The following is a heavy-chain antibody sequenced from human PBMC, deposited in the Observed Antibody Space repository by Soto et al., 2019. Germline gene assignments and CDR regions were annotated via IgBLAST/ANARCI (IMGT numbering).Heavy chain of an antibody. D-gene: IGHD3-3*01. V-gene: IGHV3-23*01. CDR1: GFTFSSYA. J-gene: IGHJ4*02. CDR3: AKYSGFWSGYYTTSPFDY. CDR2: ISGSGGST. Sequence: PGGSLRLSCSASGFTFSSYAMTWVRQAPGKGLEWVSAISGSGGSTHYADSVKGRFTISRDNSKNTLYLQMNSLRAEDTAVYYCAKYSGFWSGYYTTSPFDYWGQGTLVTVSS.